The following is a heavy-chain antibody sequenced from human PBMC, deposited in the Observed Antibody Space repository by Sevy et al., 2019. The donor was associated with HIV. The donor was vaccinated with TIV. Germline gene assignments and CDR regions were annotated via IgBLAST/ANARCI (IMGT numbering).Heavy chain of an antibody. Sequence: GGSLRLSCAASGFTFSSYAMSWVRQAPGKGLEWVSAISGSGGSTYYAGSVKGRFTISRDNSKNTLYLQMNSLRAEDTAVYYCAKDLGSPRPYYYYGMDVWGQGTTVTVSS. V-gene: IGHV3-23*01. D-gene: IGHD3-16*01. CDR2: ISGSGGST. CDR1: GFTFSSYA. J-gene: IGHJ6*02. CDR3: AKDLGSPRPYYYYGMDV.